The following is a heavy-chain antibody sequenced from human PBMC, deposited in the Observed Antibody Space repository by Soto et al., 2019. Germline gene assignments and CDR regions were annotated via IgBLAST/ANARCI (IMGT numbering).Heavy chain of an antibody. CDR2: ISYDGSNK. D-gene: IGHD2-15*01. J-gene: IGHJ4*02. Sequence: GFLRLSCAASGFSFSFYFMHWVRRAPGKGLEWVAVISYDGSNKYYADSVKGRFTISRDNSKNTLYLQMNSLRAEDTAVYYCAKDIGYCSGGSCIVDYWGQGTLVTVSS. CDR3: AKDIGYCSGGSCIVDY. CDR1: GFSFSFYF. V-gene: IGHV3-30*18.